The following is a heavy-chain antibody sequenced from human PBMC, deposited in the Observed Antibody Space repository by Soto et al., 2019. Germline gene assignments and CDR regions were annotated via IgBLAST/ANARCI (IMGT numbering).Heavy chain of an antibody. J-gene: IGHJ3*02. V-gene: IGHV2-5*02. CDR1: GFSFSNGGVG. Sequence: QITLKESGPTLVKPTQTLTLTCTFSGFSFSNGGVGVGWIRQPPGKALEWLALVYWDDDKRYSPSLKSRLTITKDTSNNQVVLTMTNMDPVDTATYFCTHMILTARGDAFDIWGQGTMVTVSS. D-gene: IGHD2-15*01. CDR2: VYWDDDK. CDR3: THMILTARGDAFDI.